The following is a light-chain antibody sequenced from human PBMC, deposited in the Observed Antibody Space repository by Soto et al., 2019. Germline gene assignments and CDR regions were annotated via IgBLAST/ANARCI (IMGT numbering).Light chain of an antibody. CDR3: SSYTRGRTYV. CDR1: GSDVGGYNY. V-gene: IGLV2-14*03. J-gene: IGLJ1*01. CDR2: DVT. Sequence: QSALTQPASVTGSPGQSITISCTGTGSDVGGYNYVSWHQQYPGKAPKLVIYDVTNRPSGVSNRFSGSKSGNTASLTISGLQAEDEADYYCSSYTRGRTYVFGTGTNVTVL.